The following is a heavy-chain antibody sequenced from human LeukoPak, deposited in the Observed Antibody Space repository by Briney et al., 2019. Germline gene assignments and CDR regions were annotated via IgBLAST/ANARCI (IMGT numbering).Heavy chain of an antibody. J-gene: IGHJ6*03. CDR2: ISWDGGST. CDR1: GFTFDEYT. V-gene: IGHV3-43*01. Sequence: PGGSLRLSCAASGFTFDEYTMHWVRQAPGKCLEWVSLISWDGGSTYYADSVKGRFTISRDNSKNSLYLQMNSLRTEDTALYYCAKGNYYYMDVWGKGTTSLSP. CDR3: AKGNYYYMDV.